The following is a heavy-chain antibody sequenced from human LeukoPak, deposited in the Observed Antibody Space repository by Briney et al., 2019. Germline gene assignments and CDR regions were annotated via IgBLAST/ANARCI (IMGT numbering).Heavy chain of an antibody. V-gene: IGHV4-59*01. CDR3: ASRANSYGPIDY. CDR1: GGSISGYY. J-gene: IGHJ4*02. CDR2: MYYNAGT. Sequence: SETLPLTCTVSGGSISGYYWTWIRQPPGKGLEWIGYMYYNAGTHYNPSLKSRLTISIDTSKNQFSLKLSSVTAADTAVYYCASRANSYGPIDYWGQGTLVTVSS. D-gene: IGHD5-18*01.